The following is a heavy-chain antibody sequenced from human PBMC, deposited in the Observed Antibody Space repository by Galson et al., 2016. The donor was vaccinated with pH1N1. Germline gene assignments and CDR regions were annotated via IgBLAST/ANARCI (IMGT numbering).Heavy chain of an antibody. CDR3: IRDLGRLRDF. CDR2: IDPSNGGT. CDR1: GYIFTSDY. Sequence: SGYIFTSDYFHWVRQAPGQGLEWMGVIDPSNGGTTFAQKLQSFVTMTRDTSTSTVYMELRGLNSEDPAVYYCIRDLGRLRDFWGQGTQVTVSS. D-gene: IGHD7-27*01. V-gene: IGHV1-46*03. J-gene: IGHJ4*02.